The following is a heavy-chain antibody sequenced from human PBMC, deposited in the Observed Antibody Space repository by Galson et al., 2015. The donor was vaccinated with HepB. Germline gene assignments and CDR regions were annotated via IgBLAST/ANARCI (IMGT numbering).Heavy chain of an antibody. Sequence: SLRLSCTASGLTFSNLWMSWVRQAPGKGLEWVGNINPDGSGTCYVHSVQGRFTITRDNAKDSLFLQMNSLRAEDTAVYYCAKGVLWGQGTLVTVSS. V-gene: IGHV3-7*03. CDR1: GLTFSNLW. CDR2: INPDGSGT. D-gene: IGHD2/OR15-2a*01. CDR3: AKGVL. J-gene: IGHJ4*02.